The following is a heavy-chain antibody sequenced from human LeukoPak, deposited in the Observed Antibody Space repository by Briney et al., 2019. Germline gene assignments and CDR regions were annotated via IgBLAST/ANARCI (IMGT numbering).Heavy chain of an antibody. J-gene: IGHJ5*02. D-gene: IGHD1-26*01. CDR3: ARDGRVGATSAPDVNWFDP. CDR1: GFTFSSYS. CDR2: ISSSSSYI. V-gene: IGHV3-21*01. Sequence: GGSLRLSCAASGFTFSSYSMNWVRQAPGKGLEWVSSISSSSSYIYYADSVKGRFTISRDNAKNSLYLQMNSLRAEDTAVYYCARDGRVGATSAPDVNWFDPWGQGTLVTVSS.